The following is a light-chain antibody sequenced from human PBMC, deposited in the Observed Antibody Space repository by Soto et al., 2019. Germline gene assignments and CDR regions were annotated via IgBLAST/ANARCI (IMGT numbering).Light chain of an antibody. CDR1: SSNIGSNY. CDR2: SNN. Sequence: QSVLTQPPSASGTPGQRVTISCSGSSSNIGSNYVYWYQQLPGTAPKLLIYSNNQRPSGVPDRCSGSKSGTSASLAISGLRSEDEADSYCAAWDDSLRGVVFGGGIKVTVL. CDR3: AAWDDSLRGVV. J-gene: IGLJ2*01. V-gene: IGLV1-47*02.